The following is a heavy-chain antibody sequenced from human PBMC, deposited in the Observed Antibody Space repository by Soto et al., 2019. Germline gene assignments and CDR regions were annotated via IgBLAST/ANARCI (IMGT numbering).Heavy chain of an antibody. CDR3: ATDLFRPRPFDY. CDR2: INAEDGNT. D-gene: IGHD2-21*01. J-gene: IGHJ4*02. Sequence: ASVKVSCKTSGYTFSTYILYWMRQAPGQRLEWMGWINAEDGNTNYSQKFQDRVTMTEDTSTDTAYMELSSLRSEDTAVYYCATDLFRPRPFDYWGQGTLVTVSS. CDR1: GYTFSTYI. V-gene: IGHV1-3*01.